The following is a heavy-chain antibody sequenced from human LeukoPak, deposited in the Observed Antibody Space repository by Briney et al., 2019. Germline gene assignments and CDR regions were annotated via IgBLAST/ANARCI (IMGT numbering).Heavy chain of an antibody. D-gene: IGHD6-19*01. CDR3: ARDLYSSGWYDY. CDR2: IYTSGST. Sequence: STETLSLTCTVSGGSISSYYWSWIRQPAGKGLEWIGRIYTSGSTNYNPSLKSRVTMSVDTSKNQFSLKLSSVTAADTAVYYCARDLYSSGWYDYWGQGTLVTVSS. CDR1: GGSISSYY. V-gene: IGHV4-4*07. J-gene: IGHJ4*02.